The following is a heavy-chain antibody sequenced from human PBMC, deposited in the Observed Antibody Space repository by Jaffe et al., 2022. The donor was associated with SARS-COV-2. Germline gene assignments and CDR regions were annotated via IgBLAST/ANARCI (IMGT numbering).Heavy chain of an antibody. CDR3: ARDRNIETTLFDFFDH. J-gene: IGHJ4*01. CDR2: ISYDGSSK. D-gene: IGHD4-4*01. V-gene: IGHV3-33*01. Sequence: QVQLVESGGGVGQPGRSLRLSCEGSGFRFSSYGMHWVRQAPGKGLEWVSSISYDGSSKFYADSVKGRFTISKDTFKNTLYLDMDTLRAEDTAVYYCARDRNIETTLFDFFDHWGHGTLVTVSS. CDR1: GFRFSSYG.